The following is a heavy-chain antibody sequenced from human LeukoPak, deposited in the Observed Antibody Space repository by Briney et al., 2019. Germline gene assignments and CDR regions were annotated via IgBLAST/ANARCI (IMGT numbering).Heavy chain of an antibody. V-gene: IGHV1-2*02. Sequence: GASVKVSRTASGYTFTGYYMPWVRQAPGQGLEWMGWINPNSGDTKYAQKFQGRVTMTRDTSISTAYMELSRLRSDDTAVYYCATQRGSYLWGTDFDYWGQGTLVTVSS. CDR1: GYTFTGYY. J-gene: IGHJ4*02. D-gene: IGHD3-16*01. CDR2: INPNSGDT. CDR3: ATQRGSYLWGTDFDY.